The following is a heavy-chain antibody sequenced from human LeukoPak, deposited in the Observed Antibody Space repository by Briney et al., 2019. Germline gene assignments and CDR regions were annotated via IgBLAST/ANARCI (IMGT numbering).Heavy chain of an antibody. CDR1: GFTFSSYS. V-gene: IGHV3-48*02. CDR3: ARSSGWKYYFDY. D-gene: IGHD6-19*01. Sequence: GGSLRLSCAASGFTFSSYSMNWVRQAPGKGLEWVSYISSSSSTIYYADSVKDRFTISRDNAKSSLYLQMNSLRDEDTAVYYCARSSGWKYYFDYWGQGTLVTVSS. J-gene: IGHJ4*02. CDR2: ISSSSSTI.